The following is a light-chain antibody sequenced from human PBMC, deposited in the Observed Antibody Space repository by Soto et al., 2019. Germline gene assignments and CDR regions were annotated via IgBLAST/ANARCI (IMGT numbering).Light chain of an antibody. CDR3: QQYSREPLT. CDR1: QSVSSC. J-gene: IGKJ1*01. V-gene: IGKV3-11*01. Sequence: EIVWTQSPASLSWSPVERAPLSCRASQSVSSCLDWYQQKPGQAPRLLIYDASNRATGIPARFSGSGSGTDCTLTISSLAPEDFELYYCQQYSREPLTFGQGTKVDIK. CDR2: DAS.